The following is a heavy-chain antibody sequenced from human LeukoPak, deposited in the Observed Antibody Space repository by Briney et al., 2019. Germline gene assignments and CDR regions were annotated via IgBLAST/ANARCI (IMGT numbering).Heavy chain of an antibody. D-gene: IGHD4-17*01. CDR1: GFTFSDYY. CDR2: ISSSGSTI. CDR3: ASERRTGFAFDI. V-gene: IGHV3-11*01. J-gene: IGHJ3*02. Sequence: AGGSLRLSCAASGFTFSDYYMSWIRQAPGKGLEWVSYISSSGSTIYYADSVKGRFTISRDNAKNSLYLQMNSLRAEDTAVYYCASERRTGFAFDIWGQGTMVTVSS.